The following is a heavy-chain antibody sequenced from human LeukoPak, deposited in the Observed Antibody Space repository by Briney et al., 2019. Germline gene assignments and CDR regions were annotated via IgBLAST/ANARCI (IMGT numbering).Heavy chain of an antibody. CDR2: IYTSGST. J-gene: IGHJ6*02. Sequence: TLSLTCTVSGGSVSSGNYYWSWIRQPAGKGLEWIGRIYTSGSTNYNPSLKSRVTISIDTSKNQFSLKLSSVAAADTAVYYCATLRGVEDNMDVWGQGTTVTVSS. V-gene: IGHV4-61*02. CDR1: GGSVSSGNYY. D-gene: IGHD3-10*01. CDR3: ATLRGVEDNMDV.